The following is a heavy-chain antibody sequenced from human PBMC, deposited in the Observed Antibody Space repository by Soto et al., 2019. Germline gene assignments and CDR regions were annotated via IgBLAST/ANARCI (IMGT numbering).Heavy chain of an antibody. CDR3: ARDSGSNLDY. D-gene: IGHD6-13*01. V-gene: IGHV4-59*01. CDR2: IYYSGST. Sequence: LSLTCTVSGGSISSYYWSWIRQPPGKGLEWIGYIYYSGSTNYNPSLKSRVTISVDTSKNQFSLKLSSVTAADTAVYYCARDSGSNLDYWGQGTLVTVSS. J-gene: IGHJ4*02. CDR1: GGSISSYY.